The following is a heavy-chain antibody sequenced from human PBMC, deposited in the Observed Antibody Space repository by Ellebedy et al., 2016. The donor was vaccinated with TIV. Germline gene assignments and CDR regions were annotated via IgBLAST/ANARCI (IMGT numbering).Heavy chain of an antibody. D-gene: IGHD6-13*01. CDR1: GGTFSSYA. J-gene: IGHJ6*02. V-gene: IGHV1-69*10. CDR3: ARDRDSSSWYFGGYYYYGMDV. CDR2: ISPYNGNT. Sequence: AASVKVSCKASGGTFSSYAVSWVRQAPGQGLEWMGWISPYNGNTHYAQKFQGRVTITADKSTSTAYMELSSLSSEDTAVYYCARDRDSSSWYFGGYYYYGMDVWGQGTTVTVSS.